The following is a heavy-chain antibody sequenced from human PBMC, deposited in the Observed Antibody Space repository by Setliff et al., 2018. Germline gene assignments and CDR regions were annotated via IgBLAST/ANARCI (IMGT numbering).Heavy chain of an antibody. CDR2: TIPIFGST. J-gene: IGHJ6*03. V-gene: IGHV1-69*05. Sequence: SVQVSCKASGGTFSSYGISWVRQAPGQGLEWMGGTIPIFGSTSYAQKFQDRVTIITDESTSTAYMELRSLRTEDTAVYYCAREGVDTRSSTDYRYYMDVWGKGTTVTVSS. CDR3: AREGVDTRSSTDYRYYMDV. CDR1: GGTFSSYG. D-gene: IGHD5-18*01.